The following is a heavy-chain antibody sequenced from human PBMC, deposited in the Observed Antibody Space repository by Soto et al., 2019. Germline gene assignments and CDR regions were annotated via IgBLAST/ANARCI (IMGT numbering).Heavy chain of an antibody. CDR2: VNPSGGST. D-gene: IGHD2-15*01. CDR1: GYLFTAYS. CDR3: AREENCSGGTCYSEYFHR. Sequence: VASVKVSCKASGYLFTAYSMHWARLAPGQGLEWMGVVNPSGGSTKYAQNFQGRVTMTRDTSTTTIYMELSSLRSDDTAIYYCAREENCSGGTCYSEYFHRWGQGTLVTVSS. J-gene: IGHJ1*01. V-gene: IGHV1-46*01.